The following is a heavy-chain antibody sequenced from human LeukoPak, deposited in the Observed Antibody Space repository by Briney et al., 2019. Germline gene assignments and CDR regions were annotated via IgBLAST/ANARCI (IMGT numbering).Heavy chain of an antibody. J-gene: IGHJ3*02. D-gene: IGHD1-14*01. CDR2: ISGSGGST. CDR3: AKDPPKSRMVDAFDI. CDR1: GFTFSSYA. V-gene: IGHV3-23*01. Sequence: AGGSLRLSCAASGFTFSSYAMSWVRQAPGRGLEWVSAISGSGGSTYYADSVKGRFTISRDNSKNTLYLQMNSLRAEDTAIYYCAKDPPKSRMVDAFDIWGQGTMVTVSS.